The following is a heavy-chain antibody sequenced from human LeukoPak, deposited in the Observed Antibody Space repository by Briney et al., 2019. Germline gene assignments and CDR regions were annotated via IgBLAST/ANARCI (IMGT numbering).Heavy chain of an antibody. CDR1: AYTFTGYY. CDR3: ARTYYDSSGRASDAFDI. J-gene: IGHJ3*02. V-gene: IGHV1-2*04. D-gene: IGHD3-22*01. Sequence: GASVKVSCKASAYTFTGYYMHWVRQAPGQGLEWMGWINPNSGGTNYAQKFQGWVTMTRDTSISTAYMELSRLRSDDTAVYYCARTYYDSSGRASDAFDIWGQGTMVTVSS. CDR2: INPNSGGT.